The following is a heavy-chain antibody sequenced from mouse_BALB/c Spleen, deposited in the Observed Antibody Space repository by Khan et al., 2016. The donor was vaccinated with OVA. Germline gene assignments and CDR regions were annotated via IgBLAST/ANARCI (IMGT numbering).Heavy chain of an antibody. J-gene: IGHJ4*01. Sequence: QVQLQQSGPGLVAPSQSLSITCTISGFSLTNYGVHWVHQPPGKGLEWLVVIWSDGSTTYNSDLKSRLSISKDNSKSQVFLKMNSLQIDDTAMYYCARQPYYHYYIMDYWGQGISVTVSS. D-gene: IGHD2-10*01. CDR2: IWSDGST. CDR3: ARQPYYHYYIMDY. CDR1: GFSLTNYG. V-gene: IGHV2-6-1*01.